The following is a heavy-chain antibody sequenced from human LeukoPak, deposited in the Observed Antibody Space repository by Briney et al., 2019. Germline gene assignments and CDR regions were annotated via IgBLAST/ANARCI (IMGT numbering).Heavy chain of an antibody. V-gene: IGHV3-21*01. CDR1: GFTFSSYS. D-gene: IGHD3-10*01. CDR2: ISSSSSYI. J-gene: IGHJ5*02. CDR3: ARDEAYGSGSPWFDP. Sequence: KTGGSLRLSCAASGFTFSSYSMNWVRQVPGKGLEWVSSISSSSSYIYYADSVKGRFTISRDNAKNSLYLQMNSLRAEDTAVYYCARDEAYGSGSPWFDPWGQGTLVTVSS.